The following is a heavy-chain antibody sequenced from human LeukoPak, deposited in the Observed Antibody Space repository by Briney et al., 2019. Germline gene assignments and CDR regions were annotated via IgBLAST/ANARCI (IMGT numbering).Heavy chain of an antibody. CDR2: IIPILGIA. V-gene: IGHV1-69*04. CDR3: ARDRNYPARRDHFDY. Sequence: GASVKVSCKASGGTFSSYAISWVRQAPGQGLEWMGRIIPILGIANYAQKFQGRATITADKSTSTAYMELSSLRSEDTAVYYCARDRNYPARRDHFDYWGQGTLVTVSS. CDR1: GGTFSSYA. J-gene: IGHJ4*02. D-gene: IGHD5-24*01.